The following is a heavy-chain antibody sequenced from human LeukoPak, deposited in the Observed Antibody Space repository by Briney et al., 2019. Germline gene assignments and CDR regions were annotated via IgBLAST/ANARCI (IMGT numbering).Heavy chain of an antibody. CDR2: ISSSSSYI. Sequence: GSLRLSCAASGFTFSSYSMNWVRQAPGKGLEWVSSISSSSSYIYYADSVKGRFTISRDNAKNSLYLQMNSLRAEDTAVYYCARDQLGVVVPAIWFDPWGQGTLVTVSS. D-gene: IGHD2-2*01. V-gene: IGHV3-21*01. J-gene: IGHJ5*02. CDR1: GFTFSSYS. CDR3: ARDQLGVVVPAIWFDP.